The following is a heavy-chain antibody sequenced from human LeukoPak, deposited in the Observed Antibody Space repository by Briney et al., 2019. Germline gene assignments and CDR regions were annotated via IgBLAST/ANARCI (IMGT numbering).Heavy chain of an antibody. Sequence: GGSLRLSCAASGFTFSSYAMTWVRQAPGKGLEWVSSISGSAGSTYYGDSVRGRVTISRDNSKNTLYLQMNSLRAEDTAVFYCARESGTYYANYYYNYMDVWGKGTTVTVSS. D-gene: IGHD1-26*01. V-gene: IGHV3-23*01. CDR1: GFTFSSYA. CDR3: ARESGTYYANYYYNYMDV. CDR2: ISGSAGST. J-gene: IGHJ6*03.